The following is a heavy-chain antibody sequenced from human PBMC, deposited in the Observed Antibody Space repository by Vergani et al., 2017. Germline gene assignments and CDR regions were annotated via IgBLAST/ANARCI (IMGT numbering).Heavy chain of an antibody. V-gene: IGHV4-31*03. CDR3: ARDRGVRVKNYYYGMDV. CDR2: SYYSGST. CDR1: GGSISSGGYY. D-gene: IGHD3-10*01. Sequence: QVQLQESGPGLVKPSQTLSLTCTVSGGSISSGGYYWSWIRQHPGKGLEWIGYSYYSGSTDYNPSLKSRVTISVDTSKNQFSLKLSSVTAADTAVYYCARDRGVRVKNYYYGMDVWGQGTTVTVSS. J-gene: IGHJ6*02.